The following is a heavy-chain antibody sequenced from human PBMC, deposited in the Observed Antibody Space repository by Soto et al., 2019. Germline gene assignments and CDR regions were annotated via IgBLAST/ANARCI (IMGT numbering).Heavy chain of an antibody. Sequence: QVQLVQSGAEVKKPGSSVKVSCKASGGTFSSYAISWVRQAPGQGLEWMGGIIPIFGTTNYAQKFQGRVTVSAEVCTGTAYLGLSSLGSWDTALFFCGSRIDGDGYKFAGFAYWGQGTLVTVSS. J-gene: IGHJ4*02. CDR3: GSRIDGDGYKFAGFAY. CDR2: IIPIFGTT. D-gene: IGHD5-12*01. V-gene: IGHV1-69*12. CDR1: GGTFSSYA.